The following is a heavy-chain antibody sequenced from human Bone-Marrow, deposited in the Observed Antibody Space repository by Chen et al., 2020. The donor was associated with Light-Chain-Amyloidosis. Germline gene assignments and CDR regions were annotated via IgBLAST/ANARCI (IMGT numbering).Heavy chain of an antibody. CDR2: IKSDGDGGTT. CDR3: TTDGRTDY. J-gene: IGHJ4*02. Sequence: EVNLVESGGGLVKPGGSLRLSCAASGFTFSGAWMSWVRQAPGKGLEWLGRIKSDGDGGTTDYAAPVQGRFSISRDDSKKTLYLQMSSLKIEDTAMYYCTTDGRTDYWGQGTLVTVSS. V-gene: IGHV3-15*01. CDR1: GFTFSGAW.